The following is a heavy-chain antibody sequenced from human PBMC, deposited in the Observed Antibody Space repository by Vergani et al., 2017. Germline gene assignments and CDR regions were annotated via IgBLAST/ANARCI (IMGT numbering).Heavy chain of an antibody. CDR2: IYPDDSDI. CDR3: ARQTWGVAGFTFDY. V-gene: IGHV5-51*01. D-gene: IGHD6-19*01. Sequence: EVQLVQSGAEVKKPGESLKISCKGSGYRFTSYWIGWLRQMPGKGLEWMGIIYPDDSDIRYSPSFQGQVTISADKSISTAYLQWSSLKASDTAIYYCARQTWGVAGFTFDYWGQGTLVKVSS. CDR1: GYRFTSYW. J-gene: IGHJ4*02.